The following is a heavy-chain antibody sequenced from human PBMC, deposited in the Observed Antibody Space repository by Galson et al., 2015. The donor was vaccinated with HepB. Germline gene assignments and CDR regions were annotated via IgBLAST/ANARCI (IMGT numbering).Heavy chain of an antibody. CDR1: GFTFSNAW. D-gene: IGHD2-2*02. J-gene: IGHJ6*03. Sequence: SLRLSCAASGFTFSNAWMNWVRQAPGKGLEWVGRIKSKTDGGTTDYAAPVKGRFTISRDDSKNTLYLQMNSLKTEDTAVYYCMGLVVPAAIPMPLYYYYMDVWGKGTTVTVSS. V-gene: IGHV3-15*07. CDR2: IKSKTDGGTT. CDR3: MGLVVPAAIPMPLYYYYMDV.